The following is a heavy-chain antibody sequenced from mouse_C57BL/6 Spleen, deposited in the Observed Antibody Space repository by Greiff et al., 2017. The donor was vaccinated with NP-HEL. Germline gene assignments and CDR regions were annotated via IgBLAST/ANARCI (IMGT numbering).Heavy chain of an antibody. V-gene: IGHV4-1*01. CDR1: GIDFSRYW. Sequence: EVKLLESGGGLVQPGGSLKLSCAASGIDFSRYWMSWVRRAPGKGLEWIGAINPDSSTINYAPSLQDKFIISRDNTKNTLYLQMSKVRSEDTAVYYCARRGDRYAMDYWGKGTSVTVSS. CDR2: INPDSSTI. CDR3: ARRGDRYAMDY. D-gene: IGHD2-13*01. J-gene: IGHJ4*01.